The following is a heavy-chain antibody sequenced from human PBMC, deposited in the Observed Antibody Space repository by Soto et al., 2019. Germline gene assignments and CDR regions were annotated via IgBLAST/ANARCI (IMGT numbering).Heavy chain of an antibody. D-gene: IGHD3-10*01. CDR1: GGSISSSSYY. J-gene: IGHJ4*02. Sequence: QLQLQESGPGLVKPSETLSLTCTVSGGSISSSSYYWGWIRQPPGKGLEWIGSIYYSGSTYYNPSLKSRVTISVDTSKNQFSLKLSSVTAADTAVYYCARSSYYYYGGGNDYWGQGTLVTVSS. V-gene: IGHV4-39*01. CDR2: IYYSGST. CDR3: ARSSYYYYGGGNDY.